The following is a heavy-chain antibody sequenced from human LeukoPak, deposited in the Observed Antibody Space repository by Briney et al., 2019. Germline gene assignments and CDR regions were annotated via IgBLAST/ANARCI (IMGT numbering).Heavy chain of an antibody. CDR3: AKAHCSSTSCYPQYYYYYGMDV. Sequence: GGSLRLSCAASGFTFSSYGMHWVRQAPGKGLEWVAVISYDGSNKYYADSVKGRLTISRDNSKNTLYLQMNSLRAEDTAVYYCAKAHCSSTSCYPQYYYYYGMDVWGKGTTVTVSS. J-gene: IGHJ6*04. D-gene: IGHD2-2*01. CDR1: GFTFSSYG. CDR2: ISYDGSNK. V-gene: IGHV3-30*18.